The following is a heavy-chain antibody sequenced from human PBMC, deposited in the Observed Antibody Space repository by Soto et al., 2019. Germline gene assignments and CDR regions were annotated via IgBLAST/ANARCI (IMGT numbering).Heavy chain of an antibody. J-gene: IGHJ4*02. CDR3: ERGGVVWTFDY. V-gene: IGHV4-59*01. CDR2: IYYSGST. CDR1: GGSISGYY. Sequence: PSETLSLTCTVSGGSISGYYWSWIRQPPGKGLEWIGYIYYSGSTDYNPSLKSRVTISVDTSKNQFSLKLSSVTAAETAVYYCERGGVVWTFDYWGQGALVTVSS. D-gene: IGHD2-8*02.